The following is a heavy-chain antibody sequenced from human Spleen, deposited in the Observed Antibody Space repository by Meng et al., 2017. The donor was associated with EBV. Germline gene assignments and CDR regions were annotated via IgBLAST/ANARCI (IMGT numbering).Heavy chain of an antibody. Sequence: QVKLAESVPGLAKPSETPSLTCAVSGGSVSSGSYFWSWIRQPPGKGLEWIGYIHNSGSTNYNPSLESRVIISVDTSKNRFSLKLSSVTAADTAVYYCARADYDILTGYLTLFDYWGQGALVTVSS. CDR2: IHNSGST. D-gene: IGHD3-9*01. J-gene: IGHJ4*02. V-gene: IGHV4-61*01. CDR1: GGSVSSGSYF. CDR3: ARADYDILTGYLTLFDY.